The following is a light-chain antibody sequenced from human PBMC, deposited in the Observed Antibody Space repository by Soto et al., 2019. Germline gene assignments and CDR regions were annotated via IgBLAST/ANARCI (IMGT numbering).Light chain of an antibody. CDR1: QSLLHSNGYNY. CDR2: LGA. J-gene: IGKJ2*01. Sequence: DLVMTQSPLSLPVTPGEPASISCRSSQSLLHSNGYNYLDWYLQKPGQSPQVLIYLGAYRASGVPDRFSGSGSGTDFTLKISRVEAEDVGIYYCMQALQTPYTFGQGTKLEIK. V-gene: IGKV2-28*01. CDR3: MQALQTPYT.